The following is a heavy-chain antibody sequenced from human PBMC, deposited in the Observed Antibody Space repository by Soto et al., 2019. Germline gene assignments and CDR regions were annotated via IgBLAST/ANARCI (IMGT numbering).Heavy chain of an antibody. Sequence: PSETLSLTCTVSGGSISSGDYYWSWIRQPPGKGLEWIGYIYYSGSTYYDPSLKSRVTISVDTSKNQFSLKLSSVTAADTAVYYCARGRGLVSHYGDYDLVGYFDYWGQGTLVTVSS. CDR2: IYYSGST. V-gene: IGHV4-30-4*01. CDR3: ARGRGLVSHYGDYDLVGYFDY. CDR1: GGSISSGDYY. D-gene: IGHD4-17*01. J-gene: IGHJ4*02.